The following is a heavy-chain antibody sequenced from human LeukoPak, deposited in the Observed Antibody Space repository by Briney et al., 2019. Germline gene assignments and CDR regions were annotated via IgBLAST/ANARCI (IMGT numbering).Heavy chain of an antibody. CDR3: ATPPGTTVY. D-gene: IGHD2/OR15-2a*01. Sequence: GGSLRLSCAASGFTFSSYAMSWVRQAPGKGLEWVSVISGGGGITDYADSVKGRFTISRDNSRNTLYLQRNSLRADDTAVYYCATPPGTTVYWGQGTPVTVSS. CDR1: GFTFSSYA. J-gene: IGHJ4*02. V-gene: IGHV3-23*01. CDR2: ISGGGGIT.